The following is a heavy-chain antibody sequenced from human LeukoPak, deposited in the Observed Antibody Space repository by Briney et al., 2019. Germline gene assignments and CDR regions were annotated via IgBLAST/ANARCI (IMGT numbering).Heavy chain of an antibody. D-gene: IGHD4-17*01. Sequence: ASVKVSCKASGYTSTGYYMHWVRQAPGQGLEWMGWINPNSGGTNYAQKFQGRVTMTRDTSISTAYMELSRLRSDDTAVYYCARDDYGDSVGGAFDIWGQGTMVTVSS. CDR2: INPNSGGT. CDR3: ARDDYGDSVGGAFDI. CDR1: GYTSTGYY. J-gene: IGHJ3*02. V-gene: IGHV1-2*02.